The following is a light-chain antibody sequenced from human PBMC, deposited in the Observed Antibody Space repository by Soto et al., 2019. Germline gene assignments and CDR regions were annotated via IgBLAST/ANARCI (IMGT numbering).Light chain of an antibody. J-gene: IGLJ2*01. CDR1: SSDDGGYDS. V-gene: IGLV2-14*03. CDR2: DVS. CDR3: SSYTSSSAVV. Sequence: QSVLTQPASVSGSPGQSITISCTGTSSDDGGYDSVSWYQQHPGKAPKLMIYDVSHRPSGVSSRFSGSKSGNTASLTISGLQAEDEADYYCSSYTSSSAVVFGGGTKLTVL.